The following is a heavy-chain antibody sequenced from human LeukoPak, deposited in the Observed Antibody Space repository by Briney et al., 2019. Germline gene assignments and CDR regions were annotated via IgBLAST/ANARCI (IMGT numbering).Heavy chain of an antibody. CDR3: AKIIDYGALDACDI. D-gene: IGHD4-17*01. V-gene: IGHV3-23*01. Sequence: GGSLRLSCAASGFSFHSYAMTWVRQAPGAGLEWVAGISGSGVSTHYADSVKGRFIISSDNSTSTLHVQMNSLKAEDTAVYYCAKIIDYGALDACDIWGQGTMVTVSS. CDR2: ISGSGVST. CDR1: GFSFHSYA. J-gene: IGHJ3*02.